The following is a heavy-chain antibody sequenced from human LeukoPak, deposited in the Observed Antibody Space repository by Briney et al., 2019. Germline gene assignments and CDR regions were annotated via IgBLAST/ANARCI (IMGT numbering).Heavy chain of an antibody. CDR1: GFTFSDSW. V-gene: IGHV3-7*01. CDR2: MNQDGSDK. CDR3: ATYTHWVAGDV. D-gene: IGHD3-16*01. Sequence: GGSLRLSCAASGFTFSDSWMSWVRQAPGKGVEWVANMNQDGSDKDYVDSVKGRFTISRDNARNSLYLQMGSLRAEDTAVYYCATYTHWVAGDVWGQGTTVTVSS. J-gene: IGHJ6*02.